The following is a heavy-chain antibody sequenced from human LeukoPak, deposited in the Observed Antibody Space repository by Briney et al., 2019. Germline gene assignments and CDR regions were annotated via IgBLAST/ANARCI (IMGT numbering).Heavy chain of an antibody. Sequence: SVKVSCKASGGTFSTYAITWVRQAPGQGLEWMGGIIPIIGTSHYSPKFQGRVTITADASTNTAHMELSSLRSEDTAVYYCARVGPKDVVVESATMGYYYYYYGMDVWGQGTTVTVSS. V-gene: IGHV1-69*13. CDR3: ARVGPKDVVVESATMGYYYYYYGMDV. J-gene: IGHJ6*02. CDR1: GGTFSTYA. CDR2: IIPIIGTS. D-gene: IGHD2-15*01.